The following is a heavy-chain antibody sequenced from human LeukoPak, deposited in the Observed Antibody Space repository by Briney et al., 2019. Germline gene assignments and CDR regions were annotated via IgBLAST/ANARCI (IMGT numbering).Heavy chain of an antibody. CDR2: IYYGGQI. D-gene: IGHD1-26*01. J-gene: IGHJ5*02. V-gene: IGHV4-59*08. Sequence: PSETLSLTCTISGASISDDYWSWIRQPPGEGLEWIGYIYYGGQINYNPSLKSRVTISVDTSKNQFSLKLSSVTAADTAVYYCARVLVGALNWFDPWGQGTLVTVSS. CDR1: GASISDDY. CDR3: ARVLVGALNWFDP.